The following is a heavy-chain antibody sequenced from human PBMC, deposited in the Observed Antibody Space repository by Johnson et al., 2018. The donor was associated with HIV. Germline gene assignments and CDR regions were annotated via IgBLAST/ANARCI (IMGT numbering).Heavy chain of an antibody. CDR3: TTGGGILGTYAVDI. V-gene: IGHV3-15*02. Sequence: VQLVESGGTLVKPGGSLSLSCAASGFTFINAWMTWVRQSPGKGLEWVGRIKSKTDGGTTDYAAPVKGRFTISRDDSKNTLYLQMNSLKTEDTSLYYCTTGGGILGTYAVDIWGQGTMVTVSS. CDR2: IKSKTDGGTT. J-gene: IGHJ3*02. D-gene: IGHD2-8*02. CDR1: GFTFINAW.